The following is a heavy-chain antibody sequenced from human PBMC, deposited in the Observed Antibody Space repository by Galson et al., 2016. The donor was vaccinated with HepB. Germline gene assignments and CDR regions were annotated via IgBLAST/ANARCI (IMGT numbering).Heavy chain of an antibody. Sequence: SVKVSCKASGYTFTNYYLHWVRQTPGQGLEWMGVMNCNSGSTFYAQKFQGRVTMTRDTSTSTVYMELSSLTSDDTGVYFCARQKIGVVVMDSWGRGTLVTVSS. CDR2: MNCNSGST. V-gene: IGHV1-46*01. J-gene: IGHJ4*02. CDR3: ARQKIGVVVMDS. CDR1: GYTFTNYY. D-gene: IGHD3-3*01.